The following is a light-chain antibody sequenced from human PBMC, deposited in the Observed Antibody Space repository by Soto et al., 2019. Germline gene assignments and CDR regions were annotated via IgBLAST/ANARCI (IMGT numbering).Light chain of an antibody. CDR1: SSDVGGYNY. CDR2: EVN. V-gene: IGLV2-8*01. CDR3: SSYAGSNTYV. J-gene: IGLJ1*01. Sequence: QSALTQPPSASGSPGQSVTISCTGTSSDVGGYNYVSWYQQHPDKAPKLMIYEVNKRPSGVPDRFSGSKSGNTASLTVSGLQAEDEADYYCSSYAGSNTYVFGTGTQLTVL.